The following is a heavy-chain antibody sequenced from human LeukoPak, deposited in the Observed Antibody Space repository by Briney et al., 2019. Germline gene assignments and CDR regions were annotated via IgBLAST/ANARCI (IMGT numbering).Heavy chain of an antibody. CDR3: ARDGQLGYCTNGVCGPYYYYGMDV. V-gene: IGHV1-18*01. D-gene: IGHD2-8*01. Sequence: ASVKVSCTASGYTFTSYGISWVRQAPGQGLEWMGWISAYNGNTNYAQKLQGRVTMTTDTSTSTAYMELRSLRSDDTAVYYCARDGQLGYCTNGVCGPYYYYGMDVWGQGTTVTVSS. CDR2: ISAYNGNT. J-gene: IGHJ6*02. CDR1: GYTFTSYG.